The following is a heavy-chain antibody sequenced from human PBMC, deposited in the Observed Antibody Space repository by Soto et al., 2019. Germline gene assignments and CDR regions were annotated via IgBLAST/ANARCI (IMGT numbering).Heavy chain of an antibody. CDR2: INIDGSRI. J-gene: IGHJ2*01. CDR1: GFTFSSYW. V-gene: IGHV3-74*01. CDR3: AKECAAGTYWYFDL. D-gene: IGHD6-13*01. Sequence: GGSLRLSCAASGFTFSSYWMHWVRQAPGKGLEWVSRINIDGSRISYVDSVKGRFTISRDNSKNTLYLQMNSLRAEDTAVYFCAKECAAGTYWYFDLWGRGTLVTVSS.